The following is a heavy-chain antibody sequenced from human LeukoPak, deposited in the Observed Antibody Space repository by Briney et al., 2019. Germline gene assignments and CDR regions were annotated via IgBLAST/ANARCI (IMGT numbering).Heavy chain of an antibody. J-gene: IGHJ4*02. D-gene: IGHD4-23*01. Sequence: PSETLSLTCTVSGGSISSSSYYWGWIRQPPGKGLEWIGSISYSGSTYYNPSYKSRVTISVDTSKNQFSLKLSSVTAADTAVYYCARGNSDYFDNWGQGNLVTVSS. CDR2: ISYSGST. CDR3: ARGNSDYFDN. V-gene: IGHV4-39*01. CDR1: GGSISSSSYY.